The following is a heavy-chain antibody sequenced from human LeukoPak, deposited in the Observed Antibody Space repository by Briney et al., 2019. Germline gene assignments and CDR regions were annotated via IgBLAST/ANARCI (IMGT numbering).Heavy chain of an antibody. V-gene: IGHV3-43*01. CDR3: TSQGGFDN. Sequence: GGSLRLSCAASGFTFDDYTMHWVRQAPGKGLEWVSLISWDGGSTYYADSVKGRFTISRDNAKNSLDLQMNSLRAEDTGVYYCTSQGGFDNWGQGTLVTVSS. D-gene: IGHD2-15*01. CDR1: GFTFDDYT. J-gene: IGHJ4*02. CDR2: ISWDGGST.